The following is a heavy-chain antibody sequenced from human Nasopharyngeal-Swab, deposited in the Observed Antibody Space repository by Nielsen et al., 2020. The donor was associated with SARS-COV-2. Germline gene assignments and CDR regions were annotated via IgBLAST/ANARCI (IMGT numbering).Heavy chain of an antibody. V-gene: IGHV3-30*03. CDR3: ATTTVTTLFDY. J-gene: IGHJ4*02. CDR1: GFTFSSYG. CDR2: ISYDGSNK. D-gene: IGHD4-11*01. Sequence: GESLKISCAASGFTFSSYGMHWVRQAPGKGPEWVAVISYDGSNKYYADSVKGRFTISRDNSKNTLYLQMNSLRAEDTAVYYCATTTVTTLFDYWGQGTLVTVSS.